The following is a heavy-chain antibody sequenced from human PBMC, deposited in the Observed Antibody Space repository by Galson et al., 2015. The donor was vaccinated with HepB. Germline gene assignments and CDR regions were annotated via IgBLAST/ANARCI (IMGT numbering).Heavy chain of an antibody. D-gene: IGHD3-9*01. CDR2: INSAGST. Sequence: SLRLSCAASGFTVSSNYMSWVRQAPGKGLELVSVINSAGSTYYADYVKGRFTIPRDNYKNTLYLQMNSLSADDTAVYYCSRDRRPYDTLTGREDRYVDLWGRGTLVTVSS. J-gene: IGHJ2*01. CDR1: GFTVSSNY. CDR3: SRDRRPYDTLTGREDRYVDL. V-gene: IGHV3-66*01.